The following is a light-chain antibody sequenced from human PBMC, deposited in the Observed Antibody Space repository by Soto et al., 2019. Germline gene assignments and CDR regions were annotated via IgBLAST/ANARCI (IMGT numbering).Light chain of an antibody. V-gene: IGKV1-39*01. CDR1: QSISSY. CDR2: AAS. CDR3: QQSYSTFSST. Sequence: DIQMTQSPSSLSASVGDRVTITCRASQSISSYLNWYQQKPGKAPKLLMYAASSLHSGVPSRFSGSGSGTDFTLTISSLQPEDFATYYCQQSYSTFSSTFGGWTKVEIK. J-gene: IGKJ4*01.